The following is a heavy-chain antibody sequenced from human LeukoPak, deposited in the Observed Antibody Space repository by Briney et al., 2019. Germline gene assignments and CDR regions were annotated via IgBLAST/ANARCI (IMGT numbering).Heavy chain of an antibody. V-gene: IGHV3-23*01. CDR1: GFTFSSCA. D-gene: IGHD3-10*01. Sequence: PGGSLRLSCAASGFTFSSCAMSWVRQAPGKGLEWVSAISGSGGSTYYADSVKGRFTISRDNSKNTLYLQMNSLRAEDTAVYYWAKVVRGVIGFGYWGEGTLVTVSS. CDR3: AKVVRGVIGFGY. J-gene: IGHJ4*02. CDR2: ISGSGGST.